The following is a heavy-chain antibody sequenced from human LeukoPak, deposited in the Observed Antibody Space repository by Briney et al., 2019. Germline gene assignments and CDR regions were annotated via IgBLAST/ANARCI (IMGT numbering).Heavy chain of an antibody. CDR2: IYYGGST. Sequence: PSETLSLTCTVSGGSISISTYYWGWVRQPPGKGLEWIGSIYYGGSTYYNPSLKDRVTISVDTSKNQFSLKLSSVTAADTAVYYCARTGLTGYSSGWYPAEVDYWGQGTLVTVSS. D-gene: IGHD6-19*01. V-gene: IGHV4-39*01. CDR3: ARTGLTGYSSGWYPAEVDY. CDR1: GGSISISTYY. J-gene: IGHJ4*02.